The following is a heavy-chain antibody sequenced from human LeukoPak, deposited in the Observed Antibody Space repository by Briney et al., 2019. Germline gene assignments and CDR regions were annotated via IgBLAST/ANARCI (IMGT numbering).Heavy chain of an antibody. CDR3: AGSLGYCTSNVCYLKY. V-gene: IGHV1-18*01. D-gene: IGHD2-8*01. Sequence: ASVKVSCKASGYTFTSYGISWVRQAPGQGLEWMGWISTQHGQTEYAPNSQDRVTMTTDTYTNTAYMELRSLRSDDTAVYYCAGSLGYCTSNVCYLKYWGQGTLVTVSS. CDR1: GYTFTSYG. J-gene: IGHJ4*02. CDR2: ISTQHGQT.